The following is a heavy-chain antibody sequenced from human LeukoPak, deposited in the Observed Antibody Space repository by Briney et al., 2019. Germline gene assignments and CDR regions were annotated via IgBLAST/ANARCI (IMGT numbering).Heavy chain of an antibody. D-gene: IGHD3-3*01. V-gene: IGHV4-31*03. CDR1: GGSISSGGYY. CDR3: ARGVASPTFGVVAPVDY. Sequence: PSETLSLTCTVSGGSISSGGYYWSWIRQHPGKGLEWIGYIYYSGSTYYNPSLKSRVTISVDTSKNQFSLKLSSVTAANTAVYYCARGVASPTFGVVAPVDYWGQGTLVTVSS. J-gene: IGHJ4*02. CDR2: IYYSGST.